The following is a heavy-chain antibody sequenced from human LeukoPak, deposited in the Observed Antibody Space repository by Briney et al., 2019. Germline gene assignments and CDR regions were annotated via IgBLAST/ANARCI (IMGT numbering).Heavy chain of an antibody. V-gene: IGHV3-53*01. CDR3: TRDITLTRGGRSDY. D-gene: IGHD3-10*01. CDR2: IYSDGSA. Sequence: GGALRLSCAASGFSVSSTYMSWVRQAPGKGLEWISFIYSDGSAYYADSVKGRFTISRDNAKNTLYLQMNSLRAEDTAVYYCTRDITLTRGGRSDYWGQGTLVTVSA. J-gene: IGHJ4*02. CDR1: GFSVSSTY.